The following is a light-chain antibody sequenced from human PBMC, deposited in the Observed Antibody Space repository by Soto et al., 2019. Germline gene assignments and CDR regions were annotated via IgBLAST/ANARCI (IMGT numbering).Light chain of an antibody. CDR2: EVN. J-gene: IGLJ2*01. V-gene: IGLV2-23*02. CDR1: SSNVGGYNF. CDR3: CSYGGDRI. Sequence: QSVLTQPASVSGSPGQSIAISCTGTSSNVGGYNFVSWYQQHPGKAPKLLIYEVNKRPSGVSNRFSGFKSDNTASLTISGLQAEDEADYYCCSYGGDRIFGGGTKLTVL.